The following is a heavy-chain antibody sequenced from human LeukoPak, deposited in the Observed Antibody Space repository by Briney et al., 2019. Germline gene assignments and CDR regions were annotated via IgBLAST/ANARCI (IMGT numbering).Heavy chain of an antibody. CDR2: TTSSGTP. CDR1: AGSFTGYY. Sequence: PSETLSLTCAVDAGSFTGYYWTWNRQPPGRGLEWIGKTTSSGTPLYDPSHKKRVTISVVTSKNEFSLSLSSVTAADTAIDYCASTQMRTVKTVLPSSWAPVDSWGKGSLVTVSS. CDR3: ASTQMRTVKTVLPSSWAPVDS. D-gene: IGHD3-10*02. J-gene: IGHJ5*01. V-gene: IGHV4-34*01.